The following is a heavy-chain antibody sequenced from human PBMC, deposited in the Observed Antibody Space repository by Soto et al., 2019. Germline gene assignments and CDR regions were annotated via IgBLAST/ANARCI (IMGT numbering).Heavy chain of an antibody. J-gene: IGHJ4*02. CDR2: IYHSGIT. D-gene: IGHD6-19*01. CDR3: ARQDSSGWYVAGGLDY. V-gene: IGHV4-4*02. CDR1: GGSISRHNW. Sequence: LSLTCTVSGGSISRHNWWIWVRQPPGKGLEWIGEIYHSGITNYNPSLKSRISISVDTAKNQFSLKLSSVTAADTAVYYCARQDSSGWYVAGGLDYWGQGTLVTVSS.